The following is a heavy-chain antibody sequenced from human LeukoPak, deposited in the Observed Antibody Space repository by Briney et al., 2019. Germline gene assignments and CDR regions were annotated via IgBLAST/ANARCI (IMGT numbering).Heavy chain of an antibody. CDR2: VRSKAYGGTT. V-gene: IGHV3-49*03. CDR3: TRGNWNDAGFDI. D-gene: IGHD1-20*01. CDR1: GFTFGDYP. Sequence: QPGRSLRLSCTASGFTFGDYPMSWFRQAPGQGLEWVGLVRSKAYGGTTEHGASVKGRFTISRDDSKSIAYLQMNSLKTEDTAVYYCTRGNWNDAGFDIWGQGTMVTVSS. J-gene: IGHJ3*02.